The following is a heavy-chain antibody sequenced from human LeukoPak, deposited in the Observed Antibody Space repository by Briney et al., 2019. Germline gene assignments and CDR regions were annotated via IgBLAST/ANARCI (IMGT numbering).Heavy chain of an antibody. CDR3: ARNMSTEGWFDS. CDR1: DYSITSGDY. Sequence: SETLSLTCVVSDYSITSGDYWAWIRQPPGKGLEWIGSIYNSVSTSYNPSLKSRVTMSVDPSKNQFALNLRSVTAADTAVYYCARNMSTEGWFDSWGRGTLVTVSS. V-gene: IGHV4-38-2*01. J-gene: IGHJ5*01. D-gene: IGHD5/OR15-5a*01. CDR2: IYNSVST.